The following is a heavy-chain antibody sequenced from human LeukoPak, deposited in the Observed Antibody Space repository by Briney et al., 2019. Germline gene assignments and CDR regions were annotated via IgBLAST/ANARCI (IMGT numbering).Heavy chain of an antibody. J-gene: IGHJ4*02. Sequence: ASVKVSCKASGYTFTGYYTHWVRQAPGEGLEWMGWINPNSGGTNYAQKFQGRVTMTRDTSISTAYMELSRLRSDDTALYYCARGAHYHDSSEGYDYWGQGTLVTVSS. CDR2: INPNSGGT. CDR1: GYTFTGYY. V-gene: IGHV1-2*02. CDR3: ARGAHYHDSSEGYDY. D-gene: IGHD3-22*01.